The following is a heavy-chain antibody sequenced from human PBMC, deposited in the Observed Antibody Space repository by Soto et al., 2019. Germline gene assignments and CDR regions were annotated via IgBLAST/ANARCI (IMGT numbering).Heavy chain of an antibody. Sequence: PGGSLRLSCAASGFTFSSYEMNWVRQAPGKGLEWVSYINSSGSTIYYADSVKGRFTISRDNAKNSLYLQMNSLRAEDTAVYYCARGRKELRFLEWLLSYYGMDVWGQGTTVTVSS. CDR3: ARGRKELRFLEWLLSYYGMDV. CDR1: GFTFSSYE. CDR2: INSSGSTI. D-gene: IGHD3-3*01. V-gene: IGHV3-48*03. J-gene: IGHJ6*02.